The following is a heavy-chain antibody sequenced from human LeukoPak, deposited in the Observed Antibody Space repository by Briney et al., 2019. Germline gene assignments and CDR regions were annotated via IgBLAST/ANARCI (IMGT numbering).Heavy chain of an antibody. V-gene: IGHV3-74*01. J-gene: IGHJ4*02. CDR3: AKGLRLHSSSPYYFDY. D-gene: IGHD6-6*01. Sequence: PGGSLRLSCAASGFTFSSYWMHWVRQAPGKGLVWVSRINSDGSSTSCADSVKGRFTISRDNAKNSLYLQMNSLRAEDMALYYCAKGLRLHSSSPYYFDYWGQGTLVTVSS. CDR1: GFTFSSYW. CDR2: INSDGSST.